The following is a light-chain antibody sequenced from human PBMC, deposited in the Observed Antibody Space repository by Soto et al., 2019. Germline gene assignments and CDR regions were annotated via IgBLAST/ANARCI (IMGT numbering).Light chain of an antibody. Sequence: DIQMTQPPSTLSGSLGEGLTITCRASQTISSWLAWYQQKPGKAPKLLIYKASTLKSGVPSRFSGSGSGTEFTLTISSLQPDDFATYYCQHYNSYSEAFGQGTKVDI. J-gene: IGKJ1*01. V-gene: IGKV1-5*03. CDR2: KAS. CDR1: QTISSW. CDR3: QHYNSYSEA.